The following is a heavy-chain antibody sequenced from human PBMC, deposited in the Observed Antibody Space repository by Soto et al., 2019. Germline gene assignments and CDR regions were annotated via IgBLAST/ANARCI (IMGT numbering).Heavy chain of an antibody. J-gene: IGHJ4*02. V-gene: IGHV4-61*01. CDR2: VAYTGTT. CDR3: AMAGNYRYFEY. CDR1: GGSVCSRPYY. Sequence: SETLSLTGTVSGGSVCSRPYYWSWIRQPPGKGLEWIGYVAYTGTTNYSPSLKSRVTISLDTSKNQVSLKLSSVTAADTAVYYCAMAGNYRYFEYWGQGNLVTVSS. D-gene: IGHD1-7*01.